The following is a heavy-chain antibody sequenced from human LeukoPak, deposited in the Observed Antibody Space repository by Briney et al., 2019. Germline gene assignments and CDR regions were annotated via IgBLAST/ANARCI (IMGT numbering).Heavy chain of an antibody. J-gene: IGHJ4*02. CDR3: AGSNNLDF. D-gene: IGHD1/OR15-1a*01. V-gene: IGHV3-74*01. Sequence: GGSLRLSCAASGFPFSVSWMHWFRQVPGKGLMWVSRITTDETTTYADSVRGRFSISRDTAKNTVYLQMNSLRAEDTAVYYCAGSNNLDFWGQGTLVTVSS. CDR1: GFPFSVSW. CDR2: ITTDETT.